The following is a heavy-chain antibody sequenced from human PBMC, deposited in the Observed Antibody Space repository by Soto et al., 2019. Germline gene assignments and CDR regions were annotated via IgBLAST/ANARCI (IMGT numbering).Heavy chain of an antibody. V-gene: IGHV3-7*05. CDR2: IKQDGSEK. CDR1: GFTFSNYW. J-gene: IGHJ4*02. D-gene: IGHD3-16*01. Sequence: PGGSLRLSRAVSGFTFSNYWMSWVRQAPGKGLEWVANIKQDGSEKNYVDSVEGRFTISRDNAKNTLSLQMNSLRADDTAVYYCAKEHAGGISMITSYFDYWGRGTLVTVSS. CDR3: AKEHAGGISMITSYFDY.